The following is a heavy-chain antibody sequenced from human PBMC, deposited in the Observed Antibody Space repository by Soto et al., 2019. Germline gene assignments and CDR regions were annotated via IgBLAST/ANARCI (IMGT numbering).Heavy chain of an antibody. J-gene: IGHJ4*02. V-gene: IGHV1-24*01. D-gene: IGHD3-10*01. CDR1: GYTLTELS. CDR3: ATHTYYYGSGSPFDY. Sequence: GTSVKVSCKVSGYTLTELSRHWVRQAPGKGLEWMGGFDPEDGETIYAQKFQGRVTMTEDTSTDTAYMELSSLRSEDTAVYYCATHTYYYGSGSPFDYWGQGTLVTVSS. CDR2: FDPEDGET.